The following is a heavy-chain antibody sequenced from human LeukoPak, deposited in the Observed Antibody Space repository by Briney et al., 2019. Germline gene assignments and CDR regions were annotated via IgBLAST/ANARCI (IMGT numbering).Heavy chain of an antibody. J-gene: IGHJ4*02. Sequence: GGSLRLSCAASGSTFSDYYMSWIRQAPGKGLEWVSYISSSSSYTNYADSVKGRFTISRDNAKNSLYLQMNSLRAEDTAVYYCARVYYDSSGYYYTFDYWGQGTLVTVSS. D-gene: IGHD3-22*01. CDR1: GSTFSDYY. V-gene: IGHV3-11*03. CDR2: ISSSSSYT. CDR3: ARVYYDSSGYYYTFDY.